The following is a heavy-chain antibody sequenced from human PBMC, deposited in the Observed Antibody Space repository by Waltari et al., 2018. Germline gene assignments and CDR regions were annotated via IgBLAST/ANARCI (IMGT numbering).Heavy chain of an antibody. Sequence: QVQLQQWGAGLLKPSENLSLTCAVYGGSFSGYYWSWLRQPPGKGLEWIGEINHSGSTNYNPSLKSRVTISVDTSKNQFSLKLSSVTAADTAVYYCARSRYYGSGKGRGFDPWGQGTLVTVSS. CDR2: INHSGST. D-gene: IGHD3-10*01. CDR1: GGSFSGYY. V-gene: IGHV4-34*01. CDR3: ARSRYYGSGKGRGFDP. J-gene: IGHJ5*02.